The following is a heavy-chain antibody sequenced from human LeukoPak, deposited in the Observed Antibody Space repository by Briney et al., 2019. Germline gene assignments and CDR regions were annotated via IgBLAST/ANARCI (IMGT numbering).Heavy chain of an antibody. Sequence: GGSLRLSCAASGFTFSSYGMHWVRQAPGKGLEWVAFIRYDGSNKYYADSVKGRFTVSRDNSKNTLYLQMNSLRAEDTAVYYCAKDRDIVVVPAALDYWGQRTLVTVSS. CDR2: IRYDGSNK. D-gene: IGHD2-2*01. CDR3: AKDRDIVVVPAALDY. CDR1: GFTFSSYG. J-gene: IGHJ4*02. V-gene: IGHV3-30*02.